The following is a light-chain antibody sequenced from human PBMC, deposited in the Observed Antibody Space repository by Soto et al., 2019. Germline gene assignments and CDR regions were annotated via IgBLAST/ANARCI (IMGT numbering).Light chain of an antibody. CDR3: ASWDDSLDVVV. Sequence: QAVVTQPPSASGTPGQRVTISCSGSTSNIGSDTVNWYQQLPGTAPKLLIDRNTQRPSGVPDRFYGSKYGASASLAIRGLQSADEADYYCASWDDSLDVVVFGGGTKLTVL. V-gene: IGLV1-44*01. CDR2: RNT. J-gene: IGLJ2*01. CDR1: TSNIGSDT.